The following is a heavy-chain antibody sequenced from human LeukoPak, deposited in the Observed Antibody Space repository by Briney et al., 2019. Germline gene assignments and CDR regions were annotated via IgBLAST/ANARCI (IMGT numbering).Heavy chain of an antibody. Sequence: PGGSLRLSCAASGFTFSSYGMHWVRQAPGKGLEWVAVISYDGSNKYYADSVKGRFTISRDNSKNTLYLQMNSLRAEDTAVYYCAKAPSYYYDSSGYLADIWGQGTMVTVSS. J-gene: IGHJ3*02. CDR1: GFTFSSYG. CDR2: ISYDGSNK. D-gene: IGHD3-22*01. V-gene: IGHV3-30*18. CDR3: AKAPSYYYDSSGYLADI.